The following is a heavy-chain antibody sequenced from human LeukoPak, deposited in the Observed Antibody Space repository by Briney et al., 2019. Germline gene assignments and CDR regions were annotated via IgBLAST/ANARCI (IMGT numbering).Heavy chain of an antibody. Sequence: GGSLRLSCAASGFTFSSYSMNWVRQAPGKGLEWVSSISSSSSYIYYADSVKGRFTTSRDNAKNSLYLQMNSLRAEDTAVYYCARDVLIWFGELLPIFDYWGQGTLVTVSS. CDR1: GFTFSSYS. D-gene: IGHD3-10*01. V-gene: IGHV3-21*01. CDR3: ARDVLIWFGELLPIFDY. CDR2: ISSSSSYI. J-gene: IGHJ4*02.